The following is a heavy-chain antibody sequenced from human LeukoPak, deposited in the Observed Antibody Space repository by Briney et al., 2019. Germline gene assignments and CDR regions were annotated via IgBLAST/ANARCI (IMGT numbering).Heavy chain of an antibody. CDR1: GFTFSSYG. D-gene: IGHD2-2*01. CDR3: AKEYCSSTSCYAYYFDY. CDR2: IRYDGSNK. J-gene: IGHJ4*02. Sequence: GGSLRLSCAAPGFTFSSYGMHWVRQAPGKGLDWVAFIRYDGSNKYYADSVKGRFTISRDNSKNTLYLQMNSLRAEDTAVYYCAKEYCSSTSCYAYYFDYWGQGTLVTVSS. V-gene: IGHV3-30*02.